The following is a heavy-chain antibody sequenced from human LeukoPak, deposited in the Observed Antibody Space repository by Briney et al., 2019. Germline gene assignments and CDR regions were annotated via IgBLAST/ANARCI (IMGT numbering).Heavy chain of an antibody. Sequence: GGSLRLSCAASGFTFRSYWMHWVRQVPGKGLVWVSLINSDGTTSHADSVKGRFTISRDNAKNTLYLQMNNLRAEDTAVYYCARSAADAFDYWGQGTLVTVSS. J-gene: IGHJ4*02. V-gene: IGHV3-74*01. CDR3: ARSAADAFDY. CDR1: GFTFRSYW. CDR2: INSDGTT.